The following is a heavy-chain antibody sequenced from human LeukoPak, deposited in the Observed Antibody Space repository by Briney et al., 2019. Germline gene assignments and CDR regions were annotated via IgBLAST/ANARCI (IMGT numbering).Heavy chain of an antibody. CDR2: ISSSSSYI. Sequence: GGGLRLSFGAAGVPFSSYCMYWGRPGPREGGGGVSSISSSSSYIYYADSVKGRFTISRDNAKNSLYLQMNSLRAEDTAVYYCARDYGSGSYLFDYWGQGTLVTVSS. V-gene: IGHV3-21*01. CDR1: GVPFSSYC. J-gene: IGHJ4*02. CDR3: ARDYGSGSYLFDY. D-gene: IGHD3-10*01.